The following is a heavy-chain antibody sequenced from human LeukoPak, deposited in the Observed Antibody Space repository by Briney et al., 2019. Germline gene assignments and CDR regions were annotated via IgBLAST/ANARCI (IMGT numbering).Heavy chain of an antibody. CDR2: IKQHGSET. V-gene: IGHV3-7*05. CDR3: ARDRSGWQIGSGSFDY. Sequence: GGSLRLSCEASGFTFSSYWMTWVRQAPGQGLEWVGKIKQHGSETNYVQTVKGRFTMSRDNSKNSLYMQMNSLRVEDTAVYYCARDRSGWQIGSGSFDYWGQGTLVTVSS. J-gene: IGHJ4*02. D-gene: IGHD3-10*01. CDR1: GFTFSSYW.